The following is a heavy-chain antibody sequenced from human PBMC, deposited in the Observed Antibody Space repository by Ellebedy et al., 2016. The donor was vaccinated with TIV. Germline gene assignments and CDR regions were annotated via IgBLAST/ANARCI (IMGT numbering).Heavy chain of an antibody. J-gene: IGHJ4*02. CDR3: TREVEGGTSHD. CDR1: GGSFSGYY. CDR2: TTHSGST. Sequence: SETLSLXXAVYGGSFSGYYWSWIRQPPGKGLEWIGETTHSGSTNYNPSLKSRVTISADTSKNQFSLKLSSVTAADTAVYYCTREVEGGTSHDWGQGTLVTVSS. D-gene: IGHD1-26*01. V-gene: IGHV4-34*01.